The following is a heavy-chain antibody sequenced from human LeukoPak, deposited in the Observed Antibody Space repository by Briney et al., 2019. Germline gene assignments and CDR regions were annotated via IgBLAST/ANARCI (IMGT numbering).Heavy chain of an antibody. J-gene: IGHJ4*02. D-gene: IGHD3-22*01. Sequence: GGSLRLSCAASGFSVSSNYMTWVRQAPGKGLECVSVIYGGGNTYYADSVGGRFTISRDNSKNTLYLQMNSLRVEDTAMYYCARGRWSSSGYQDYWGRGALVTVSS. V-gene: IGHV3-53*01. CDR3: ARGRWSSSGYQDY. CDR2: IYGGGNT. CDR1: GFSVSSNY.